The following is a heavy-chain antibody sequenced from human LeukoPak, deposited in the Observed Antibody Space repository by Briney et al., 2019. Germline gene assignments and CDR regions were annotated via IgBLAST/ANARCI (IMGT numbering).Heavy chain of an antibody. J-gene: IGHJ6*03. CDR1: GGTFSSYA. D-gene: IGHD2-2*01. CDR2: IIPILGIA. Sequence: SVKVSCKASGGTFSSYAISWVRQAPGQGLEWMGRIIPILGIANYAQKFQGRVTITTDESTSTAYMELSSLRSEDTAVYYCARGRPYCSSTSCYVGGYYYYYYMDVWGKGTTVTVSS. V-gene: IGHV1-69*04. CDR3: ARGRPYCSSTSCYVGGYYYYYYMDV.